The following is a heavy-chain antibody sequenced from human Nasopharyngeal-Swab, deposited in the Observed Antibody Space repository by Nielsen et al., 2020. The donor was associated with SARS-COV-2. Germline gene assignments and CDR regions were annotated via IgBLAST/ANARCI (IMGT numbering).Heavy chain of an antibody. D-gene: IGHD3-3*01. Sequence: GESLKISCAASGFTFSNYAMTWVRQAPGKGLEWVSAIGGSGSYTWYADSAEGRFTISRDNSKNTLFLHMNNLTAEDTAVYYCAKDRDFWDPSYFYYMDVWGKGTTVTVSS. CDR3: AKDRDFWDPSYFYYMDV. CDR2: IGGSGSYT. CDR1: GFTFSNYA. V-gene: IGHV3-23*01. J-gene: IGHJ6*03.